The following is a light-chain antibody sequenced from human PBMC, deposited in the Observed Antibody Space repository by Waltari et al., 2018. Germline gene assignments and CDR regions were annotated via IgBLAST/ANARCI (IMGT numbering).Light chain of an antibody. Sequence: DIQLTQSPSFLSASIGDRVTIPCRASQAISSHLAWYQQKPGKAPKLLIYAAATLQSGVPSRFCGSGSATEFTLTISSLQPEEFATYYCQEQNTYPQSLTFGGGTKVEI. CDR1: QAISSH. CDR2: AAA. V-gene: IGKV1-9*01. J-gene: IGKJ4*01. CDR3: QEQNTYPQSLT.